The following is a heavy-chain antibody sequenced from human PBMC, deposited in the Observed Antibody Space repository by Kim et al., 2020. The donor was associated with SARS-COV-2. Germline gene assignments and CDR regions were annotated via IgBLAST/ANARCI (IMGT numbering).Heavy chain of an antibody. D-gene: IGHD3-10*01. CDR3: ARFFRFGELVTANWFDP. Sequence: SVKVSCKASGGTFSSYAISWVRQAPGQGLEWMGGIIPIFGTANYAQKFQGRVTITADESTSTAYMELSSLRSEDTAVYYCARFFRFGELVTANWFDPWGQGTLVTVSS. CDR2: IIPIFGTA. V-gene: IGHV1-69*13. J-gene: IGHJ5*02. CDR1: GGTFSSYA.